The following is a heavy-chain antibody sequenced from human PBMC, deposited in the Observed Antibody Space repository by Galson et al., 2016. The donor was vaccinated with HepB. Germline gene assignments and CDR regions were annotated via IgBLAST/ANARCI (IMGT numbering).Heavy chain of an antibody. CDR1: GYTFTSYY. CDR2: INPTGGST. Sequence: SVKVSCKASGYTFTSYYMHWVRQAPGQGLEWMGIINPTGGSTTSAQKFQGRVTMTRDTSTSTVYMELSSLRSEDTAVYYCARDGVHGGGDYWGQGTLVTVSS. D-gene: IGHD3-10*01. V-gene: IGHV1-46*03. J-gene: IGHJ4*02. CDR3: ARDGVHGGGDY.